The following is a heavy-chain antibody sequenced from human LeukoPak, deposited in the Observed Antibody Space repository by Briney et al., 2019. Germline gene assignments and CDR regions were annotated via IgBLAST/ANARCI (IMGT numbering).Heavy chain of an antibody. D-gene: IGHD3-22*01. Sequence: GASVKISCKASGYISTNYYLYWVRQAPGQGLEWMGVINPVGGVTTYAQRFQGRVTMTRDTSTSTFDMELSSLKSEDTAVYYCARLWSYYDNSGFFEDYWGQGTLVTVSS. CDR3: ARLWSYYDNSGFFEDY. CDR1: GYISTNYY. V-gene: IGHV1-46*01. J-gene: IGHJ4*02. CDR2: INPVGGVT.